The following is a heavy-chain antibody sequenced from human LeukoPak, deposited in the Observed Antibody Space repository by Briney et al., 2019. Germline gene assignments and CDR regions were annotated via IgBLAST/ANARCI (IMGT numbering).Heavy chain of an antibody. J-gene: IGHJ4*02. CDR3: ARAAGTIFIRFDY. CDR2: INHSGST. V-gene: IGHV4-34*01. D-gene: IGHD6-19*01. CDR1: GGSFSGYY. Sequence: PSETLSLTCAVYGGSFSGYYWSWIRQPPGKGLEWIGEINHSGSTNYNPSLKSRVTISVDTSKNQFSLKLSSVTAADTAVYYCARAAGTIFIRFDYWGQGTLVTVSS.